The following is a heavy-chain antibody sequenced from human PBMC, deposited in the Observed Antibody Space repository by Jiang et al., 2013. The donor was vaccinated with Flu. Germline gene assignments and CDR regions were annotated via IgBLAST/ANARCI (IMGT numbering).Heavy chain of an antibody. CDR2: ISAYNGNT. Sequence: GAEVKKPGASVKVSCKASGYTFTSYGISWVRQAPGQGLEWMGWISAYNGNTNYAQKLQGRVTMTTDTSTSTAYMELRSLRSDDTAVYYCARGHEPPRWFGEWRDAFDIWGQGTMVTVSS. D-gene: IGHD3-10*01. CDR3: ARGHEPPRWFGEWRDAFDI. V-gene: IGHV1-18*04. CDR1: GYTFTSYG. J-gene: IGHJ3*02.